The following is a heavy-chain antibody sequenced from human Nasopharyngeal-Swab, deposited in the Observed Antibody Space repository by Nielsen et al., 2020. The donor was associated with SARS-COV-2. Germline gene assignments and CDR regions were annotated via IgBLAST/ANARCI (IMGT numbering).Heavy chain of an antibody. J-gene: IGHJ5*02. V-gene: IGHV4-31*02. CDR3: AKCGGGVVVVAARYDFGKFDP. Sequence: WMRQSPGQGLEWIGYIHYTGNTYYNPSLESRLTISLDTSQNQFSLRLSSVTAADTAVYYCAKCGGGVVVVAARYDFGKFDPWGQGTLVTVSS. D-gene: IGHD2-15*01. CDR2: IHYTGNT.